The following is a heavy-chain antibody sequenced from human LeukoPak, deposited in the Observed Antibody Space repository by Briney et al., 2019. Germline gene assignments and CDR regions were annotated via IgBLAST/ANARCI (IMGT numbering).Heavy chain of an antibody. V-gene: IGHV4-34*01. CDR2: INHSGST. D-gene: IGHD6-6*01. J-gene: IGHJ5*02. Sequence: SETLSLTCAVYGGAFSDHYWSWIRQPPGKGLEWIGEINHSGSTNYNPSLKSRVTISVDTSKNQFSLKLNSVTAADTAVYYCARRADPIGGRANLLAARQAGFDPWGRGLLVAVSS. CDR3: ARRADPIGGRANLLAARQAGFDP. CDR1: GGAFSDHY.